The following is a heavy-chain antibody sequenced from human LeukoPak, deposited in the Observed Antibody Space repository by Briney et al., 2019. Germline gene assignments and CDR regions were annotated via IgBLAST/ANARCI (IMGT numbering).Heavy chain of an antibody. CDR1: GGSFGGYY. V-gene: IGHV4-59*01. J-gene: IGHJ4*02. CDR2: IYYTGRA. CDR3: ARRGYGGYIFDY. Sequence: SETLSLTCTVSGGSFGGYYWTWIRQPPGKGLEWIGYIYYTGRANYNPSLKSRVTLSVDTSKNQISLKLSSVTAADTAVYYCARRGYGGYIFDYWGQGTLVTVSS. D-gene: IGHD4-17*01.